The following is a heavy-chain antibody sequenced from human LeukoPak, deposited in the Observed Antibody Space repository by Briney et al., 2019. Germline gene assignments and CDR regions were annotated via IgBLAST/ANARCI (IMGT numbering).Heavy chain of an antibody. CDR1: GFTFSSYW. J-gene: IGHJ4*02. CDR2: IKQDGSEK. V-gene: IGHV3-7*03. CDR3: ARADYDFWSGYYRGYYFGY. D-gene: IGHD3-3*01. Sequence: PGGSLRLSCAASGFTFSSYWMSWVRQAPGKGLEWVANIKQDGSEKYYVDSVKGRFTISRDNAKNSLYLQMNSLRAEDTAAYYCARADYDFWSGYYRGYYFGYWGQGTLVTVSS.